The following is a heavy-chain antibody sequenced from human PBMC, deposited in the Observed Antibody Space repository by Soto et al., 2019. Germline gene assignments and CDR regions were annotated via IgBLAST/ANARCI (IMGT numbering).Heavy chain of an antibody. D-gene: IGHD3-3*01. CDR1: GGSISSYY. V-gene: IGHV4-59*01. Sequence: PSETLSLTCTVSGGSISSYYWSWIRQPPGKGLEWIGYIYYSGSTNYNPSLKSRVTISVDTSKNQFSLKLSSVAAADTAVYYCARGSGYRPFDYWGQGTLVTVSS. CDR3: ARGSGYRPFDY. J-gene: IGHJ4*02. CDR2: IYYSGST.